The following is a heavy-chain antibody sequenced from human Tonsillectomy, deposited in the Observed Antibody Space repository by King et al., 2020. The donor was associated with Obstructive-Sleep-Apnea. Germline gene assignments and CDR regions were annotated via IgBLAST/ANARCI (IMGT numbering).Heavy chain of an antibody. Sequence: QLQESGPGLVKPSETLSLTCTVSGGSISSTSYYWGWIRQPPGKGLEWIGSIYYSGSTYYNPSLKSRVTISVNTSKNQFSLKVRSVTAADTAVYYCARDVYGKFDYWGQGTLVAVSS. CDR3: ARDVYGKFDY. CDR1: GGSISSTSYY. CDR2: IYYSGST. J-gene: IGHJ4*02. D-gene: IGHD5/OR15-5a*01. V-gene: IGHV4-39*07.